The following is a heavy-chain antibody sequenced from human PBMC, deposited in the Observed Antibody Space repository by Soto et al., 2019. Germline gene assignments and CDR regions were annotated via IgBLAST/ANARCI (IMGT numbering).Heavy chain of an antibody. J-gene: IGHJ4*02. D-gene: IGHD1-26*01. V-gene: IGHV3-30*03. CDR2: ISYDGSNK. CDR3: ARARGAAHYFDY. Sequence: GGSLRLSCAASGFTFSSYGMHWVRQAPGKGLEWVAVISYDGSNKYYADSVKGRFTISRDNSKNTLYLQMNSLRAEDTAVYYCARARGAAHYFDYWGQGTLVTVSS. CDR1: GFTFSSYG.